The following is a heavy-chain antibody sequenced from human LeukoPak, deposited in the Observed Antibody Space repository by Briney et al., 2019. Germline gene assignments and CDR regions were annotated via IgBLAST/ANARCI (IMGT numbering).Heavy chain of an antibody. D-gene: IGHD5-12*01. J-gene: IGHJ6*02. CDR1: GFTFSSYA. Sequence: QAGGSLRLSCAASGFTFSSYAMSWVRQAPGKGLEWVSAISGSGGSTYYADSVKGRFTISRDNSKNTLYLQMNSLRAEDTAVYYCAKDRAYSGYDRRYYYYGMDVWGQGTTVTVSS. V-gene: IGHV3-23*01. CDR2: ISGSGGST. CDR3: AKDRAYSGYDRRYYYYGMDV.